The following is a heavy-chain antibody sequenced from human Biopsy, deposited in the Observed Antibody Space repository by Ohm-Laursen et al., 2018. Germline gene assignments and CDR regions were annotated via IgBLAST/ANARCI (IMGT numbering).Heavy chain of an antibody. CDR2: LWYDGTNK. J-gene: IGHJ3*02. Sequence: SLRLSCTASGFSFSSYCMHWVRQAPGKGLEWVAVLWYDGTNKYCADSVKGRFTISRDNSKNTLYLQMNSLRAEDTAMYYCARPTNARAGGAPFDIWGQGTMVTVSS. V-gene: IGHV3-33*01. D-gene: IGHD1-1*01. CDR1: GFSFSSYC. CDR3: ARPTNARAGGAPFDI.